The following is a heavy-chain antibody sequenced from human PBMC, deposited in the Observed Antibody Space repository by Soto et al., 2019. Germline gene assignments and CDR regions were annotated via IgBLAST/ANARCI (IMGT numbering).Heavy chain of an antibody. J-gene: IGHJ6*02. CDR1: GGTFSSYA. CDR3: ASWIFRHSSSWYRDQYYGMDV. Sequence: SVKVSCKASGGTFSSYAISWVRQAPGQGLEWMGGIIPIFGTANYAQKFQGRVTITADESTSTAYMELSSLRSEDTAVYYCASWIFRHSSSWYRDQYYGMDVWGQGTTVTVSS. V-gene: IGHV1-69*13. CDR2: IIPIFGTA. D-gene: IGHD6-13*01.